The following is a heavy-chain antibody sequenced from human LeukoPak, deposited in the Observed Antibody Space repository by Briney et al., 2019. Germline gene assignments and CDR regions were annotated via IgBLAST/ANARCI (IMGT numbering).Heavy chain of an antibody. CDR2: INHSGRT. CDR1: GGSISSSSYY. D-gene: IGHD5-24*01. CDR3: ARGQPPGARWLHLGNWFDP. J-gene: IGHJ5*02. Sequence: SETLSLTCTVSGGSISSSSYYWGWLRQPPGTGLEWFGEINHSGRTNDNPSLKSRVTISVDTSMSQSSLKLSSVTAADTAVYYCARGQPPGARWLHLGNWFDPWGQGTLVTVSS. V-gene: IGHV4-39*07.